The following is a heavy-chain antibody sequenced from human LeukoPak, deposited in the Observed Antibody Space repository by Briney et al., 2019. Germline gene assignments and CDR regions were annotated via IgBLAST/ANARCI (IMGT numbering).Heavy chain of an antibody. D-gene: IGHD2-2*01. V-gene: IGHV4-30-2*01. CDR3: TSPVPGNMDV. Sequence: SETLSLTCTVSGGSISSGGYYWSWIRQPPGKGLEWIGYIYHSGTTYYNPSLKSRVTISVDRSKNQFSLKLSSVTAEDTAVYYCTSPVPGNMDVWGKGTTVTVSS. J-gene: IGHJ6*03. CDR2: IYHSGTT. CDR1: GGSISSGGYY.